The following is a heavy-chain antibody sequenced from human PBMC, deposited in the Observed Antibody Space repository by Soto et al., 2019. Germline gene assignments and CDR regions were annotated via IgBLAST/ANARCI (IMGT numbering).Heavy chain of an antibody. V-gene: IGHV3-30*18. J-gene: IGHJ6*02. D-gene: IGHD4-17*01. CDR3: AKDLQAYGDYDYYCYGLDV. Sequence: QLVESGGGVVPPGASLRLSCAASGFTFSTFGMHWVRQTPGKGLEWVAVISYDGNNKVYADSVTGRFTISRDNFKNTVDLVMNNLKVDDTAVYYCAKDLQAYGDYDYYCYGLDVWGQGATVSVSS. CDR2: ISYDGNNK. CDR1: GFTFSTFG.